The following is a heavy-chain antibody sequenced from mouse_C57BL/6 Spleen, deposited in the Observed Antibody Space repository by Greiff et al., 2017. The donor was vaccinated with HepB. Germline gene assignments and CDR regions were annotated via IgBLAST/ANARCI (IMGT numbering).Heavy chain of an antibody. Sequence: QVHVKQPGAELVRPGTSVKLSCKASGYTFTSYWMHWVKQRPGQGLEWIGVIDPSDSYTNYNQKFKGKATLTVDTSSSTAYMQLSSLTSEDSAVYYCARREGYYGSSLYYAMDYWGQGTSVTVSS. V-gene: IGHV1-59*01. CDR3: ARREGYYGSSLYYAMDY. D-gene: IGHD1-1*01. J-gene: IGHJ4*01. CDR1: GYTFTSYW. CDR2: IDPSDSYT.